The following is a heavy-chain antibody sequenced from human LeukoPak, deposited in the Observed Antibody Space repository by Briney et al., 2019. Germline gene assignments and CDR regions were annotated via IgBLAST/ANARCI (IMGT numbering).Heavy chain of an antibody. D-gene: IGHD3-22*01. CDR3: AKVYDSSGYYLSDAFDI. V-gene: IGHV3-23*01. CDR1: GFTFSSYA. CDR2: ISGSGGDT. J-gene: IGHJ3*02. Sequence: GGSLRLSCAVSGFTFSSYAMSWVRQAPGKGLEWVSAISGSGGDTYYADSVKGRSIISRDNSKNTLYLQMNSLRAEDTAVYHCAKVYDSSGYYLSDAFDIWGQGTMVTVSS.